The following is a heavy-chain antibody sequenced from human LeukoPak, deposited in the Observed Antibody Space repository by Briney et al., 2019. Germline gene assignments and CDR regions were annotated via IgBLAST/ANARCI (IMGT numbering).Heavy chain of an antibody. V-gene: IGHV4-4*07. J-gene: IGHJ6*02. CDR3: ARAVLAANLYYYGMDV. CDR2: IYTSGST. D-gene: IGHD2-15*01. CDR1: GGSISSYY. Sequence: SETLSLTCTVSGGSISSYYWSWIRQPAGKGLEWIGRIYTSGSTNYNPSLKSRVTMSVDTSKNQFSLELSSVTAADTAVYYCARAVLAANLYYYGMDVWGQGTTVTVSS.